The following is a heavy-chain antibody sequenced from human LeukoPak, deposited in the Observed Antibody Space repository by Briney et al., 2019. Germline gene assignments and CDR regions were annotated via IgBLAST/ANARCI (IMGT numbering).Heavy chain of an antibody. CDR1: GGSISTYY. CDR2: ISHSGST. J-gene: IGHJ4*02. CDR3: ARVDSSGGHFDY. D-gene: IGHD3-22*01. Sequence: PSETLSLTCTVSGGSISTYYWSWIRQPPGKGLEWIGEISHSGSTNYNPSLKSRVTISVDTSKNQFSLKLSSVTAADTAVYYCARVDSSGGHFDYWGQGTLVTVSS. V-gene: IGHV4-34*09.